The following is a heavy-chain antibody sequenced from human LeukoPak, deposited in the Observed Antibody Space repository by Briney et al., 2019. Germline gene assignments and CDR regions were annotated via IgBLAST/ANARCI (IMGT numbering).Heavy chain of an antibody. CDR3: ARESRFGESFFDY. Sequence: GGSLRLSCAASRFTLSTYRMNWVREAPGKGLEWVSSISSNSYYIYYADSVKGRFTISRDNSKHTLYLQMNSLRAEDTAVYYCARESRFGESFFDYWGQGTLVTVSS. D-gene: IGHD3-10*01. CDR2: ISSNSYYI. CDR1: RFTLSTYR. J-gene: IGHJ4*02. V-gene: IGHV3-21*04.